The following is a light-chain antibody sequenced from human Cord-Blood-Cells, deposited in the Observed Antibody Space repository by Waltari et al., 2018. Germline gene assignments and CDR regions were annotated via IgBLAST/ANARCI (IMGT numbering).Light chain of an antibody. CDR3: QSYDSSLSGWV. CDR1: RSNTGVGYD. Sequence: QPVLTQPPPGHGAPGQKVTIPCPGRRSNTGVGYDVHGYQQLPGTDPKLLIYGNSNRPSGVPDRFSGSKSGTSASLAITGLQAADEADYYCQSYDSSLSGWVFGGGTKLTVL. V-gene: IGLV1-40*01. CDR2: GNS. J-gene: IGLJ3*02.